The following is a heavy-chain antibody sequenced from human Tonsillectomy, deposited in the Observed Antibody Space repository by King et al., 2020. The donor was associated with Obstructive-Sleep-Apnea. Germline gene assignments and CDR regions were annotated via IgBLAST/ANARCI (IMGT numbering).Heavy chain of an antibody. CDR2: IRGKAYGGTT. V-gene: IGHV3-49*03. CDR3: TVEMATIML. CDR1: GFTFGDYA. Sequence: VQLVESGGGLVQPGRSLRLSCTASGFTFGDYAITWFRQAPGKGLEWVGFIRGKAYGGTTEYAASVKGRFTISRDDSKSIAYLQMNSLKTEDTAVYYCTVEMATIMLWGQGTLVTVSS. J-gene: IGHJ4*02. D-gene: IGHD5-24*01.